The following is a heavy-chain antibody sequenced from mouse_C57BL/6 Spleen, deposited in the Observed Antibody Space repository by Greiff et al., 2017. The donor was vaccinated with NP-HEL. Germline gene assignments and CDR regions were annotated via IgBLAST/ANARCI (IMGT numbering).Heavy chain of an antibody. CDR1: GYTFTSYG. CDR2: IYPRSGNT. J-gene: IGHJ2*01. V-gene: IGHV1-81*01. Sequence: QVHVKQSGAELARPGASVKLSCKASGYTFTSYGISWVKQRTGQGLEWIGEIYPRSGNTYYNEKFKGKATLTADKSSSTAYMELRSLTSEDSAVYFCARGITTVVATDRGQGTTLTVSS. CDR3: ARGITTVVATD. D-gene: IGHD1-1*01.